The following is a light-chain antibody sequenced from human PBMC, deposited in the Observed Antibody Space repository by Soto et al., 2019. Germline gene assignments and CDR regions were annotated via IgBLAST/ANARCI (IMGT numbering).Light chain of an antibody. Sequence: QSALTQPASVSGSPGQSITISCTGTSSDVGGYTYVSWYQQHTGKAPKLMIYDVRNRPSGVSNRLSGSKSGNTASLTISGLQAADEADYYCISYTSSSTPRVFGGGTKLTVL. V-gene: IGLV2-14*01. CDR1: SSDVGGYTY. J-gene: IGLJ2*01. CDR3: ISYTSSSTPRV. CDR2: DVR.